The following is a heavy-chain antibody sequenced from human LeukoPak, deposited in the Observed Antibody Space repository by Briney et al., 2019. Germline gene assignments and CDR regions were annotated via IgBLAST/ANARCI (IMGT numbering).Heavy chain of an antibody. Sequence: SETLSLTCTVSGGSISSRPYDWGWIRQPPGKGLEYIGSISSSGSTYYNPSLQSRVTISVDASKNQFSLNLGSVAAAETAVYYCARHLSQGDGNKRGFDFWGQGTLVTVSS. D-gene: IGHD5-24*01. CDR2: ISSSGST. CDR1: GGSISSRPYD. CDR3: ARHLSQGDGNKRGFDF. J-gene: IGHJ4*02. V-gene: IGHV4-39*01.